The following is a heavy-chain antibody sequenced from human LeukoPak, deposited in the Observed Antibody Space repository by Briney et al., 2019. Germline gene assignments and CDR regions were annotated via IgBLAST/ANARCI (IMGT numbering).Heavy chain of an antibody. CDR3: AKPSKKSGDFSDY. Sequence: GGSLRLSCAASGFTFSSYGMHRVRQAPGKGLEWVAVISYDGSNKYYADSVKGRFTISRDNSKNTLYLQMNGLRAEDTAVYYCAKPSKKSGDFSDYWGQGTLVTVSS. J-gene: IGHJ4*02. CDR1: GFTFSSYG. D-gene: IGHD4-17*01. CDR2: ISYDGSNK. V-gene: IGHV3-30*18.